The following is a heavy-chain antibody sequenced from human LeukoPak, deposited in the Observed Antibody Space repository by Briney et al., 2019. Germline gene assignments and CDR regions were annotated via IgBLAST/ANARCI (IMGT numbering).Heavy chain of an antibody. CDR3: ASSGYCSGGSCYRPDAFDI. CDR2: TYYRGST. D-gene: IGHD2-15*01. J-gene: IGHJ3*02. V-gene: IGHV4-30-4*08. Sequence: SETLSLTCTVSGGSISSGSYYWNWIRQPPGKGLEWIGYTYYRGSTYYNPSLKSRITISVDTSKNQFSLKLNSVTAADTAVYYCASSGYCSGGSCYRPDAFDIWGQGTMVTVSS. CDR1: GGSISSGSYY.